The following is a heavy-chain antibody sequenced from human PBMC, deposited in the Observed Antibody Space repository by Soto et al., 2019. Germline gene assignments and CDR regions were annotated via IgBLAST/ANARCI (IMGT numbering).Heavy chain of an antibody. CDR1: GFTFSSFA. CDR2: ISGGGIT. J-gene: IGHJ5*01. Sequence: EVQLFESGGGLVQPGGSLRLSCAASGFTFSSFAMSWVRQATGKGLEWVSVISGGGITHYSNSVKGRFTISRDNSRNMVDLEMTTLRAEDTALYYCAKGANYVGLFDSWGQGTLVTVST. CDR3: AKGANYVGLFDS. V-gene: IGHV3-23*01. D-gene: IGHD3-16*01.